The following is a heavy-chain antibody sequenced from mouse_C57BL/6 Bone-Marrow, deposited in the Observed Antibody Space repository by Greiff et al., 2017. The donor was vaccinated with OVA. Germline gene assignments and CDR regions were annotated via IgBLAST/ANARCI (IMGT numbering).Heavy chain of an antibody. D-gene: IGHD2-2*01. Sequence: VQLQQSGAELVRPGASVKLSCTASGFNIKDYYMHWVKQRPEQGLEWIGRIDPEDGDTEYAPKFQGKATMTADTSSNTAYLQLSSLTSEDTAVYYCTFYYGYDEWYFDVWGTGTTVTVSS. V-gene: IGHV14-1*01. CDR2: IDPEDGDT. CDR1: GFNIKDYY. J-gene: IGHJ1*03. CDR3: TFYYGYDEWYFDV.